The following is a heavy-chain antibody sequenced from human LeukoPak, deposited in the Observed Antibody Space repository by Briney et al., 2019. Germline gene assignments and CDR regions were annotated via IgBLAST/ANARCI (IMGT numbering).Heavy chain of an antibody. D-gene: IGHD3-10*01. CDR1: GYAFTSYD. V-gene: IGHV1-8*03. CDR3: ARGLLVRGEHYYYYYYMDV. J-gene: IGHJ6*03. Sequence: ASVKVSCKASGYAFTSYDINWVRQATGQGLEWMGWMNPNSGNTGYAQKFQGRVTITRNTSISTAYMELSSLRSEDTAVYYCARGLLVRGEHYYYYYYMDVWGKGTTVTVSS. CDR2: MNPNSGNT.